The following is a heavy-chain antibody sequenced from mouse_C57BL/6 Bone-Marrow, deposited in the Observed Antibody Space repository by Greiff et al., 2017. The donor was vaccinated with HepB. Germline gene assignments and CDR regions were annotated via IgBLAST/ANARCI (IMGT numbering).Heavy chain of an antibody. J-gene: IGHJ2*01. V-gene: IGHV1-82*01. CDR3: ARGNLVDY. CDR2: IYPGDGDT. Sequence: VQLQQSGPELVKPGASVKISCKASGYAFSSSWMNWVKQRPGKGLEWIGRIYPGDGDTNYNGKFKGKATLTADKSSSTAYMQLSSLTSEDSAVYFCARGNLVDYWGQGTTLTVSS. CDR1: GYAFSSSW.